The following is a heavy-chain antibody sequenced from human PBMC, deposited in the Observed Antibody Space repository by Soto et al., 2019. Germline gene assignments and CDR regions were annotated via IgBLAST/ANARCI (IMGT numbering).Heavy chain of an antibody. J-gene: IGHJ5*02. CDR3: ARGEGALRRYNWFDP. D-gene: IGHD3-16*02. CDR1: GGSISSGGYS. V-gene: IGHV4-30-2*01. CDR2: IYHSGST. Sequence: SETLSLTCAVSGGSISSGGYSWSWIRQPPGKGLEWIGYIYHSGSTYYNPSLKSRVTISVDRSKNQFSLKLSSVTAADTAVYYCARGEGALRRYNWFDPWGQGTLVTVSS.